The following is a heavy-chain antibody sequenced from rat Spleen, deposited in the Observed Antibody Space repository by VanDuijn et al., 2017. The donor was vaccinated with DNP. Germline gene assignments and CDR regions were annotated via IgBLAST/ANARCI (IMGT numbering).Heavy chain of an antibody. J-gene: IGHJ4*01. CDR3: ARWPGYNPPYAMDA. CDR2: VNSAGST. V-gene: IGHV3-3*01. Sequence: EVQLQESGPGLVKPSQSLSLTCSVTGYPITSSHRWNWIRKFPGNKLEWMGSVNSAGSTNYNPSLKSRISITRDTSKNQLFLQVNSVTTEDTATYYCARWPGYNPPYAMDAWGQGTSVTVSA. CDR1: GYPITSSHR. D-gene: IGHD1-4*01.